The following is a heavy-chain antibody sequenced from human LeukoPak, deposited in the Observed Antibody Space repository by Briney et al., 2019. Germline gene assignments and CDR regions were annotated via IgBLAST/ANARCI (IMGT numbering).Heavy chain of an antibody. J-gene: IGHJ4*02. CDR1: GFIFSSQS. CDR2: ISSSSNYI. CDR3: ARDRDSSSPFDY. D-gene: IGHD6-6*01. V-gene: IGHV3-21*01. Sequence: PGGSLRLSCAASGFIFSSQSVNWVRQAPGKGLEWVSSISSSSNYIYYADSVKGRFTISRDNAKNSLYLQMNSLRAEDTAVYYCARDRDSSSPFDYWGQGTLVTVSP.